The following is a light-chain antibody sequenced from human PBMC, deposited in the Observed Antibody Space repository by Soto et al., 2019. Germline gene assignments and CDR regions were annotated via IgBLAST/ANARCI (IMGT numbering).Light chain of an antibody. CDR1: HSVASTY. Sequence: EIVLTQSPGTLSLSPGEGATLSCRASHSVASTYLAWYQQKPGLAPRLIIYGASNRASGTPDRFSGGGSGTDFTLTISRLEPEDFAVCYCQQYGSSSFTFGQGTKLEIK. J-gene: IGKJ2*01. V-gene: IGKV3-20*01. CDR2: GAS. CDR3: QQYGSSSFT.